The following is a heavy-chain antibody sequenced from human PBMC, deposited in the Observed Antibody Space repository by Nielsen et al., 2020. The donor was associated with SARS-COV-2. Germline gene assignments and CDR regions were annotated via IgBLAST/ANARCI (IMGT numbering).Heavy chain of an antibody. CDR2: ISAYNGNT. Sequence: ASVKVSCKASGYTFTSYGISWVRQAPGQGLEWMGWISAYNGNTNYAQKLQGRVTMTTDTSTSTAYMELSSLRSEDTAVYYCAREFGGSSSWFAFDIWGQGTMVTVSS. V-gene: IGHV1-18*04. CDR3: AREFGGSSSWFAFDI. J-gene: IGHJ3*02. CDR1: GYTFTSYG. D-gene: IGHD6-13*01.